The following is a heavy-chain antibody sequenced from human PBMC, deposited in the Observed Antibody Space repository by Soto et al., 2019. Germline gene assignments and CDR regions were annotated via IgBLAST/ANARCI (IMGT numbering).Heavy chain of an antibody. D-gene: IGHD6-19*01. CDR2: LYYSGST. CDR1: GGSISSYY. Sequence: SETLSLTCTVSGGSISSYYWSWIRQPPGKGLEWIGYLYYSGSTTYNPSLKSRVTISVDTSKNQFSLKLSSVTAADTAVYYCARDLSGAVAGPYGMDVWGQGTTVTVSS. CDR3: ARDLSGAVAGPYGMDV. J-gene: IGHJ6*02. V-gene: IGHV4-59*01.